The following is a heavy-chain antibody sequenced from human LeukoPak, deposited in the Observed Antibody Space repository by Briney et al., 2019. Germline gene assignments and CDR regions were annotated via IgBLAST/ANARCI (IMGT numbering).Heavy chain of an antibody. CDR1: GFTFSNYG. Sequence: GGSLRLSCAASGFTFSNYGVHWVRQAPGKGLEWVAVIPYDGSNKYYADSVKGRFTISRDNSRTTLSLQMNSLRPEDTAVYYCAKDRGYYYYGMDVWGQGTTVTVSS. CDR2: IPYDGSNK. V-gene: IGHV3-30*18. J-gene: IGHJ6*02. CDR3: AKDRGYYYYGMDV. D-gene: IGHD3-10*01.